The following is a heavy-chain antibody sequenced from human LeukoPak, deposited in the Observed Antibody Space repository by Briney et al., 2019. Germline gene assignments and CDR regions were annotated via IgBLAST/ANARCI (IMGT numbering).Heavy chain of an antibody. J-gene: IGHJ4*02. CDR2: IYPDDYDT. V-gene: IGHV5-51*01. CDR1: GYSFANYW. Sequence: GESLQISCKGSGYSFANYWIGWVRQMPGKGLEWMGIIYPDDYDTRYSPSFQGQVTISADKSISTAYLQWSSLKASDTAMYYCAIGGDSTTSCYRCFNYWGQGTLVTVSS. D-gene: IGHD2-2*02. CDR3: AIGGDSTTSCYRCFNY.